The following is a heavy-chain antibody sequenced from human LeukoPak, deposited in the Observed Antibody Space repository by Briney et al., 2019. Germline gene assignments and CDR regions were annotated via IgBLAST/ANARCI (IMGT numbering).Heavy chain of an antibody. CDR2: IYYSGST. J-gene: IGHJ4*02. CDR1: GGSISNYY. V-gene: IGHV4-59*01. CDR3: ARGYSSGLYFDY. D-gene: IGHD6-19*01. Sequence: SETLSLTCTVSGGSISNYYWSWVRQPPGKGLEWIGFIYYSGSTNYNPSLKSRVTISVDTSKNRFSLKLSSVTAADTAVYYCARGYSSGLYFDYWGQGTLVTVSS.